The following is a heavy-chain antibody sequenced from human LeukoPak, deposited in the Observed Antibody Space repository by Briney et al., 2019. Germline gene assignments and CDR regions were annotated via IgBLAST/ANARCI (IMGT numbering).Heavy chain of an antibody. V-gene: IGHV3-7*03. D-gene: IGHD3-10*01. Sequence: AAGSLRLSCAASGFTFSSYWMNWARQAPGKGLEWVASINHNGNVNYYVDSVKGRFTISRDNAKNSLYLQMSNLRAEDTAVYFCATGGGLDVWGQGATVTVSS. CDR3: ATGGGLDV. CDR2: INHNGNVN. CDR1: GFTFSSYW. J-gene: IGHJ6*02.